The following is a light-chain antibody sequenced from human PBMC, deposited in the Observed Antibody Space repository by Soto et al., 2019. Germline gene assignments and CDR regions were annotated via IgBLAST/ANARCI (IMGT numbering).Light chain of an antibody. CDR2: DAS. CDR1: QTVSSTY. V-gene: IGKV3-20*01. J-gene: IGKJ5*01. Sequence: EIVVTQSPCTLSLSPVERATLSCRTSQTVSSTYFAWYQQRPGQAPRLLFYDASTRATGIPDRFSCSGSQRDFTLTISRLEPEDSAIYYCQQFGRSPITFGQGTRLEIK. CDR3: QQFGRSPIT.